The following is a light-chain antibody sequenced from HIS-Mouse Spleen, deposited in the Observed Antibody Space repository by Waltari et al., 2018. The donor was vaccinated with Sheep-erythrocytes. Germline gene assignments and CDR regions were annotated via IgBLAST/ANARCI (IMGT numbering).Light chain of an antibody. CDR1: SSDVGGYNY. CDR3: SSYAGSNNYV. V-gene: IGLV2-8*01. CDR2: EVS. J-gene: IGLJ1*01. Sequence: QSALTQPPSASGSPGQSVTIPCTATSSDVGGYNYVSWYQQHPGKAPKLMIYEVSKRPSGVPDRFSGYKSGNTASLTVSGLQAEDEADYYCSSYAGSNNYVFGTGTKVTVL.